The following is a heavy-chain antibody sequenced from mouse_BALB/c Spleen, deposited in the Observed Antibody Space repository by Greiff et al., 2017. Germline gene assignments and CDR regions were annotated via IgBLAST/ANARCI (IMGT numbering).Heavy chain of an antibody. D-gene: IGHD2-3*01. Sequence: EVQVVESGGGLVQPGGSRKLSCAASGFTFSSFGMHWVRQAPEKGLEWVAYISSGSSTIYYADTVKGRFTISRDNPKNTLFLQMTSLRSEDTAMYYCARSLDGYYWYFDVWGAGTTVTVSS. CDR2: ISSGSSTI. CDR1: GFTFSSFG. V-gene: IGHV5-17*02. J-gene: IGHJ1*01. CDR3: ARSLDGYYWYFDV.